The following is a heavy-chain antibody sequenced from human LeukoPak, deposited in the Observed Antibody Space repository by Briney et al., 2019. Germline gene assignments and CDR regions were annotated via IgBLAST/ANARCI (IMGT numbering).Heavy chain of an antibody. J-gene: IGHJ4*02. Sequence: ASVKVSCKASGYTFTSYGISWVRQAPGQGLEWMGWISAYNGNTNYAQKLQGRVTMTTDTSTSTAYMELSRLRSDDAAVYYCARADDYVWGSPYWGQGTLVTVSS. CDR2: ISAYNGNT. D-gene: IGHD3-16*01. CDR3: ARADDYVWGSPY. V-gene: IGHV1-18*01. CDR1: GYTFTSYG.